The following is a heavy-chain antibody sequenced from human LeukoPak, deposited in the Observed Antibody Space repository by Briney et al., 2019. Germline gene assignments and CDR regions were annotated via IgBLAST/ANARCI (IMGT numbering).Heavy chain of an antibody. D-gene: IGHD5-24*01. Sequence: GGSLRLSSAASGFTFDDYAMHWVRQAPGKGLEWVSGISWNSGSIGYADSVKGRFTISRDNAKNSLYLQMNSLRAEDTALYYCARGGYNYGWFDPWGQGTLVTVSS. J-gene: IGHJ5*02. CDR3: ARGGYNYGWFDP. CDR2: ISWNSGSI. V-gene: IGHV3-9*01. CDR1: GFTFDDYA.